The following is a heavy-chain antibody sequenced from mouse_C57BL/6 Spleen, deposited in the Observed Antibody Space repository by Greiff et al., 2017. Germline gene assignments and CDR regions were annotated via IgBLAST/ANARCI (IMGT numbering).Heavy chain of an antibody. J-gene: IGHJ4*01. Sequence: VQLQQSGAELVKPGASVKLSCTASGFNIKDYYMHWVKQRTDQGLEWIGRIGPEDGDTNYAPKFQGKATITADKSSNTASLQLSSLPSEDTAVYYCAEGGGNFPMGGWGKGTSVTVSS. CDR1: GFNIKDYY. D-gene: IGHD2-1*01. CDR2: IGPEDGDT. CDR3: AEGGGNFPMGG. V-gene: IGHV14-2*01.